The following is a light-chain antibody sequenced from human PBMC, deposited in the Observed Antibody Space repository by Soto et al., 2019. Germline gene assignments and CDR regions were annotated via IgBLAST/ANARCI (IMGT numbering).Light chain of an antibody. CDR3: QHYGGPFT. J-gene: IGKJ3*01. CDR2: AAY. CDR1: QSVSSSY. Sequence: EIVLTQSPGTLSLSPGESATLSCRASQSVSSSYLAWYQQKPGQAPRLLISAAYSRASGIPGRFSGSGSGTDFTLTIRRLEPEGFAVYYCQHYGGPFTFGPGTKVDIK. V-gene: IGKV3-20*01.